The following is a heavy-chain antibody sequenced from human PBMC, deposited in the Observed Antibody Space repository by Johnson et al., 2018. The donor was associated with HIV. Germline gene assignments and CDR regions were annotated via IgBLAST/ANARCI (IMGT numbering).Heavy chain of an antibody. CDR2: ISYDGSNK. CDR3: AKAEMTTVSRGAFDI. J-gene: IGHJ3*02. V-gene: IGHV3-30-3*01. CDR1: GFTFSSYA. Sequence: QVQLVESGGGVVQPGGSLRLSCAASGFTFSSYAMHWVRQAPGKGLEWVAVISYDGSNKYYADSVKGRFTISRDNSKNTLYLQMNSLRAEDTAVYYCAKAEMTTVSRGAFDIWGQGTMVTVSS. D-gene: IGHD4-17*01.